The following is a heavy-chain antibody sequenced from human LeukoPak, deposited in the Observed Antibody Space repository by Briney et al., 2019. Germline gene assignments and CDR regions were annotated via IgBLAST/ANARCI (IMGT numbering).Heavy chain of an antibody. Sequence: PSETLSLTCTVSGGSVSRSPYYWGWIRQPPGKGLEWIGNIYYSGSTYYNPSLKSRVTISVDTSKNQFSLKLSSVTAADTAVYYCARDPFGGMGWFDPWGQGTLVTVSS. CDR1: GGSVSRSPYY. CDR3: ARDPFGGMGWFDP. V-gene: IGHV4-39*07. J-gene: IGHJ5*02. D-gene: IGHD3-10*01. CDR2: IYYSGST.